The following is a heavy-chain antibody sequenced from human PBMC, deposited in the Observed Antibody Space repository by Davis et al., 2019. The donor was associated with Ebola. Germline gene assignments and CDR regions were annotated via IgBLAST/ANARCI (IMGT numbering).Heavy chain of an antibody. D-gene: IGHD5-18*01. Sequence: SETLSLTCAVSGGSISSSSYYWGWIRQPPGKGLEWIGSFYYSGSTYYNPSLKSRVTISVDTSKNQFSLKLSSVTAADTAVYYCARHRYSYGYAHYWGQGTLVTVSS. CDR2: FYYSGST. J-gene: IGHJ4*02. CDR3: ARHRYSYGYAHY. CDR1: GGSISSSSYY. V-gene: IGHV4-39*01.